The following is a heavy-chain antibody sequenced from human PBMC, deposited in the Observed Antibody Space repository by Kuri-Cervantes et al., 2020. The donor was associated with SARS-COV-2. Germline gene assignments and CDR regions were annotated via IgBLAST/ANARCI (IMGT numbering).Heavy chain of an antibody. V-gene: IGHV3-23*01. Sequence: GESLKISCTASGFTFSSYAMSWVRQAPGKGLEWVSGISGVGGTTHYADSVKGRFTVSRDNFRNTLYLQMNSLSAGDTAVYYCAKDITPNPYGFGPGLDVWGQGTPVTVSS. CDR2: ISGVGGTT. D-gene: IGHD3/OR15-3a*01. J-gene: IGHJ6*02. CDR1: GFTFSSYA. CDR3: AKDITPNPYGFGPGLDV.